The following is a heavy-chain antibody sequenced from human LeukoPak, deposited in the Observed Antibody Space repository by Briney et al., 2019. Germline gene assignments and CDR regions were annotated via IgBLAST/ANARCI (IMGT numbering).Heavy chain of an antibody. D-gene: IGHD3-22*01. J-gene: IGHJ5*02. CDR3: AKDRYYYDSSGYYNWFDP. CDR1: GFTFSSYA. CDR2: ISGSGGST. V-gene: IGHV3-23*01. Sequence: PGGSLRLSCAASGFTFSSYAMSWVRQAPGKGLEWVSAISGSGGSTYYADSVKGRFTISRDNSKNTLYLQMNSLRAEDTAVYYCAKDRYYYDSSGYYNWFDPWGQGTLVTVS.